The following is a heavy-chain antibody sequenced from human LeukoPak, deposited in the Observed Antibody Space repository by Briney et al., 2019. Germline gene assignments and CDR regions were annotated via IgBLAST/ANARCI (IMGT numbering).Heavy chain of an antibody. Sequence: PGGSLRLSCAASGFTFSNAWMSWVRQAPGKGLEWVSAISGSGGSTYYADSVKGRFTISRDNSKNTLYLQMNSLRAEDTAVYYCAKGTTYYDSSGATFDYWGQGTLVTVSS. V-gene: IGHV3-23*01. CDR1: GFTFSNAW. J-gene: IGHJ4*02. CDR2: ISGSGGST. CDR3: AKGTTYYDSSGATFDY. D-gene: IGHD3-22*01.